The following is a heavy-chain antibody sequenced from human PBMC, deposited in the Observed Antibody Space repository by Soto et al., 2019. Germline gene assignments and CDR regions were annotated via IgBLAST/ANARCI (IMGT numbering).Heavy chain of an antibody. CDR3: ARDTARRGYDPYYFDS. D-gene: IGHD5-12*01. J-gene: IGHJ4*02. CDR2: ISGGSKYI. V-gene: IGHV3-21*01. CDR1: GFTFSSYN. Sequence: EVQLVESGGGLVNSGGSLRLSCAASGFTFSSYNMHWVRQAPEQGLEWVSSISGGSKYIFYADSVKGRFTISRDNAKNSLYLQMNSLRAEDTAVYFCARDTARRGYDPYYFDSWSQGTLVTVSS.